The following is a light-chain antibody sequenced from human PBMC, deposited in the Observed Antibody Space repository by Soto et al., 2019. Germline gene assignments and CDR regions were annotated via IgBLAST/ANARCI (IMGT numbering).Light chain of an antibody. J-gene: IGLJ2*01. CDR1: SSDVGSYNI. CDR2: EVS. CDR3: CSYAGSSTHVV. Sequence: QSALTQPASVSGSPGQSITISCTGTSSDVGSYNIVSWYQQHPGKAPKLMIYEVSKRPSGVSNRFSGSKSGNTASLTISGLQAEDEADDYCCSYAGSSTHVVFGGGTKLTVL. V-gene: IGLV2-23*02.